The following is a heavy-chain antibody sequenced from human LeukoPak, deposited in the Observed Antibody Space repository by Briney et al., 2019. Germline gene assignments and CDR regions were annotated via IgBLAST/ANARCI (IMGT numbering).Heavy chain of an antibody. J-gene: IGHJ4*02. CDR2: ISNDGSKK. CDR1: GFTFSSYS. D-gene: IGHD5-18*01. V-gene: IGHV3-30*18. Sequence: PGGSLRLSCAASGFTFSSYSMNWVRQAPGKGLDWVAVISNDGSKKYYADSVKGRFTISRDNSKSTLSLQVSSLRTEDTAVYYCAKDRYSYAFEYSDSWGQGTLVTVSS. CDR3: AKDRYSYAFEYSDS.